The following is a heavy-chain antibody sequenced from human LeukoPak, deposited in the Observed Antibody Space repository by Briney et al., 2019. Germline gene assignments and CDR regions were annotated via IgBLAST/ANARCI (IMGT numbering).Heavy chain of an antibody. D-gene: IGHD5-24*01. Sequence: GASVKVSCKASGGTFSSYAISWVRQAPGQGLEWMGGIIPIFGTANYAQKFQGRVTITTDESTSTAYMELSSLRSEDTAVYYCERERTRDGYTYWGQGTLVTVSS. V-gene: IGHV1-69*05. J-gene: IGHJ4*02. CDR3: ERERTRDGYTY. CDR2: IIPIFGTA. CDR1: GGTFSSYA.